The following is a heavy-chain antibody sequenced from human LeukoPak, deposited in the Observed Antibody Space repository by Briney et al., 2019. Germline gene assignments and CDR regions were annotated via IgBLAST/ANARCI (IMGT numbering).Heavy chain of an antibody. D-gene: IGHD6-19*01. CDR2: IYYRGST. J-gene: IGHJ4*02. CDR3: ARSLAVAGSSDY. Sequence: PSETLSLTCTVCGGSISSYYWSWIRQPPGKGLEWIEYIYYRGSTNYNPSLKSRVTISVDTSKNQFSLKLSSVTAADTAVYYCARSLAVAGSSDYWGQGTLVTVSS. CDR1: GGSISSYY. V-gene: IGHV4-59*01.